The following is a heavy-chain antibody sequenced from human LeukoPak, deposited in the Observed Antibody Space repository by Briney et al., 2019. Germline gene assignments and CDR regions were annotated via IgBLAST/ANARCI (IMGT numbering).Heavy chain of an antibody. V-gene: IGHV3-9*01. CDR1: GFRFDEYA. D-gene: IGHD6-13*01. CDR2: ISYSSETI. J-gene: IGHJ6*03. CDR3: ARVYSIAAAGTGYYMDV. Sequence: GGSLRLSCAASGFRFDEYAMHWVRQAPGKGLEWVSGISYSSETIGYVESVKGRFIISRDNAKNSLYLQMNSLRAEDTALYYCARVYSIAAAGTGYYMDVWGKGTTVTVSS.